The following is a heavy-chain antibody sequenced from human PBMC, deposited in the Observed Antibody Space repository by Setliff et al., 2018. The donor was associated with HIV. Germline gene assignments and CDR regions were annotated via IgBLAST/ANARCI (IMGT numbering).Heavy chain of an antibody. CDR1: GYTFTNYY. CDR2: INPSGGKT. D-gene: IGHD6-6*01. J-gene: IGHJ6*03. Sequence: ASVKVSCKASGYTFTNYYIHWVRQAPGQGLEWMGLINPSGGKTSYAKKFQGRVTITADKSTSTAYMELSSLRSEDTAVYYCARCIAARPYYYYYMDVWGKGTTVTVSS. CDR3: ARCIAARPYYYYYMDV. V-gene: IGHV1-46*01.